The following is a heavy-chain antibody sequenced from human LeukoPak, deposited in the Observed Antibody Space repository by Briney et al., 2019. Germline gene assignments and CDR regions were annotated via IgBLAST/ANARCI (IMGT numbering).Heavy chain of an antibody. CDR1: GFTFSSFT. V-gene: IGHV3-21*01. D-gene: IGHD5-24*01. CDR3: ARVRQRWLQLMDAFDI. J-gene: IGHJ3*02. CDR2: ISRDSDYM. Sequence: GSLRLSCAASGFTFSSFTMNWVRQAPGKGLEWVTSISRDSDYMYYIDSLKGRFTISRDNARNSLYLQMNSLRAEDTAVYYCARVRQRWLQLMDAFDIWGQGTMVTVSS.